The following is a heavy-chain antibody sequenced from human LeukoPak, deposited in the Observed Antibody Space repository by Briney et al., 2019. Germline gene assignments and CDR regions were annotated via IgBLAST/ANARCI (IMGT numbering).Heavy chain of an antibody. CDR3: ARALDVDTAMVVD. CDR1: GGSISSSNW. V-gene: IGHV4-4*02. D-gene: IGHD5-18*01. J-gene: IGHJ3*01. CDR2: IYHSGST. Sequence: SETLSLTCAVSGGSISSSNWWSWVRQPPGKGLEWIGEIYHSGSTNYNPSLKSRVTISVDTSKNQFSLKLSSVTAADTAVYYCARALDVDTAMVVDWGQGTMVTVSS.